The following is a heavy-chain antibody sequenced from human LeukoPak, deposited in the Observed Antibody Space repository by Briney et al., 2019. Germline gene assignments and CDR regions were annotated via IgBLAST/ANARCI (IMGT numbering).Heavy chain of an antibody. V-gene: IGHV3-30*04. CDR1: GFTFSSYA. D-gene: IGHD4-17*01. Sequence: GGSLRLSCAASGFTFSSYAMHWVRQAPGKGLEWVAVISYDGSNKYYADSVKGRFTISRDNSKNTLYLQMNSLRAEDTAVYYCASSRSTVTSNWFDPWGQGTLVTVSS. J-gene: IGHJ5*02. CDR2: ISYDGSNK. CDR3: ASSRSTVTSNWFDP.